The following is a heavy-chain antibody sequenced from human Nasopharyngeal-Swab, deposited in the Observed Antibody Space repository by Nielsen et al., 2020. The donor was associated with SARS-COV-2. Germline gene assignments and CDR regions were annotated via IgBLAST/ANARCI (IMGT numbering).Heavy chain of an antibody. J-gene: IGHJ4*02. CDR2: IWYDGSNK. CDR1: GFTYSNYG. CDR3: TIILNTGSQAGS. Sequence: GESLKISCAASGFTYSNYGMHWVRQAPGKGLEWVAVIWYDGSNKYYADSVKGRFTISRDNSKNTLYLQMNSLRAEDTAVYYCTIILNTGSQAGSWGQGTLVTVSS. V-gene: IGHV3-33*01. D-gene: IGHD3-10*01.